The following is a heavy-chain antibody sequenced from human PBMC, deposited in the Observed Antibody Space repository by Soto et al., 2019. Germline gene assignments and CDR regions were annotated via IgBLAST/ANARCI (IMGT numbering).Heavy chain of an antibody. Sequence: SETLCLTCTVSCGSISSYDWSWIRQPPGKGLEWIGHIYYSGSTNYNPSLKSRVTISVDTSKNQFSLKLSSVTAADTAVYYCARDLFMEYWGQGTLVTVSS. CDR3: ARDLFMEY. D-gene: IGHD1-1*01. CDR1: CGSISSYD. CDR2: IYYSGST. V-gene: IGHV4-59*01. J-gene: IGHJ4*02.